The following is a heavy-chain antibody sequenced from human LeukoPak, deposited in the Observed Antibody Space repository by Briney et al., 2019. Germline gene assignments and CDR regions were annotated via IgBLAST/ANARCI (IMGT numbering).Heavy chain of an antibody. V-gene: IGHV4-61*01. CDR2: IYYSGST. Sequence: PSETLSLTCTVSGGSVSSVSYYWSWSRQPPGKGLEWLGHIYYSGSTNYNPSLKSRVTISVDTSKNQFSLKLSSVTAADTAIYYCARWLQLDDAFDIWGQGTMVIVSS. CDR1: GGSVSSVSYY. CDR3: ARWLQLDDAFDI. J-gene: IGHJ3*02. D-gene: IGHD5-24*01.